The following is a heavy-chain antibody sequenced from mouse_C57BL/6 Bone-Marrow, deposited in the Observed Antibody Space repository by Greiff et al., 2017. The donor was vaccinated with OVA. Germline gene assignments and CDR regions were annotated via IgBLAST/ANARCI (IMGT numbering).Heavy chain of an antibody. CDR1: GYAFISSW. J-gene: IGHJ1*03. D-gene: IGHD1-1*01. Sequence: VQLQQSGPELVKPGASVKISCKASGYAFISSWMNWVKQRPGKGLEWIGRIYPGDGDTNYNGKFKGKATLPADKSSSTAYMQLSSLTSEDSAVYFCASLNYYGRHWYFDVWGTGTTVTVSS. V-gene: IGHV1-82*01. CDR2: IYPGDGDT. CDR3: ASLNYYGRHWYFDV.